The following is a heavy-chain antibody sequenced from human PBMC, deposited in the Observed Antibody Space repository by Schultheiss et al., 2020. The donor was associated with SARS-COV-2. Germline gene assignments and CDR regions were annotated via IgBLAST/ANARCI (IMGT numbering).Heavy chain of an antibody. J-gene: IGHJ4*02. D-gene: IGHD4-23*01. CDR1: GFTFSSYG. CDR3: ARDWLDYGGKSPIDY. Sequence: GGSLRLSCAASGFTFSSYGMHWVRQAPGKGLEWVAVIWSDGSNEYYADSVKGRFTISRDNAKNSLYLQMNSLRAEDTAVYYCARDWLDYGGKSPIDYWGQGTRVTVSS. V-gene: IGHV3-33*01. CDR2: IWSDGSNE.